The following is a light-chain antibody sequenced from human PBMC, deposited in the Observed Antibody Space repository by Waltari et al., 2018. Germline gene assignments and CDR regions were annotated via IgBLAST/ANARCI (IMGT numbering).Light chain of an antibody. CDR3: TRYMGSDVWV. CDR1: SGSVSSTSY. J-gene: IGLJ3*02. CDR2: KGM. V-gene: IGLV8-61*01. Sequence: QTVVTQEPSLSVSPGGTVTLTCALSSGSVSSTSYPTWYKQTPGQLPRTLVYKGMSRCSGVPVLVSGSILGNTAALTSTRAQADEASDYYSTRYMGSDVWVFGGGTKLTVL.